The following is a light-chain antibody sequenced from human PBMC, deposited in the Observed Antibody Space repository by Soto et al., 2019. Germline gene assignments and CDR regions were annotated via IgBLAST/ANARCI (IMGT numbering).Light chain of an antibody. Sequence: QSALTQPASVSGSPGQSITISCTGTSSGVGGYNYVSWYQQHPGKAPKLMIYDVSNRPSGVSNRFSGSKSGNTASLTISGLQAEDEADYYCISYTSSSTLVFGGGTKLTVL. V-gene: IGLV2-14*01. J-gene: IGLJ2*01. CDR2: DVS. CDR3: ISYTSSSTLV. CDR1: SSGVGGYNY.